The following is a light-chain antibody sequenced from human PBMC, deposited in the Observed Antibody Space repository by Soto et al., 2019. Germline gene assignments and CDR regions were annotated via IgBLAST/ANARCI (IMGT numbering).Light chain of an antibody. V-gene: IGKV1-5*01. CDR3: QQYNSYSLYT. CDR1: QNIGNW. J-gene: IGKJ2*01. Sequence: DIQMTQSPSTLSASVGDRVTINCRASQNIGNWLAWYQQKPGKAPNLLIYGASSLQSGVPSRFSGSGSGTEFTLTISSLQPDDFAIYYCQQYNSYSLYTFGQGTKVDI. CDR2: GAS.